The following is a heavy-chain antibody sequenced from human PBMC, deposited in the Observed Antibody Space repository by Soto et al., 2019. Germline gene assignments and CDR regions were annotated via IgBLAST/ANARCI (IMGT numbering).Heavy chain of an antibody. CDR3: SRETLWFGESLES. J-gene: IGHJ4*01. V-gene: IGHV3-74*01. D-gene: IGHD3-10*01. CDR2: INGDGSIT. Sequence: EVQLVESGGGSAQTGGSLRISCAASGFTFGSYWMDWVRQAPGKGLVWVSRINGDGSITTYADSVKGRFTISRDRVGNTLYLHMNNLRVDDTAVYYCSRETLWFGESLESGGRGTLVTVSS. CDR1: GFTFGSYW.